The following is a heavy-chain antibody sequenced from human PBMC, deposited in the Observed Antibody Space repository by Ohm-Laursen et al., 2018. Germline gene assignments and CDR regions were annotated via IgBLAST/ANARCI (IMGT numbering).Heavy chain of an antibody. CDR2: FYYPGTT. J-gene: IGHJ5*02. Sequence: SETLSLTCTVSGGSFTDTNNYWAWIRQPPGKGLEWIGSFYYPGTTVYNPSLTSRVAVSIDTSKNQFSLQVTSVTASDTAVYYCARGSLSFAVAGGFDPWGQGTLVTVSS. V-gene: IGHV4-39*01. D-gene: IGHD6-19*01. CDR1: GGSFTDTNNY. CDR3: ARGSLSFAVAGGFDP.